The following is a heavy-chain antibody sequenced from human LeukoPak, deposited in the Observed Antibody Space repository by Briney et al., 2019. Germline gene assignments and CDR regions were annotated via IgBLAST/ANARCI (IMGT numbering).Heavy chain of an antibody. CDR1: GGSISSSSYY. V-gene: IGHV4-39*01. Sequence: SETLSLTCTVSGGSISSSSYYWGWIRQPPGKGLEWIGSFYYSGSTYYTPSLKSRVTISVDTSKNQFSLKLSSVTAADTAAYYCARATVTVKVDYWGQGTLVTVSS. CDR3: ARATVTVKVDY. J-gene: IGHJ4*02. CDR2: FYYSGST. D-gene: IGHD4-17*01.